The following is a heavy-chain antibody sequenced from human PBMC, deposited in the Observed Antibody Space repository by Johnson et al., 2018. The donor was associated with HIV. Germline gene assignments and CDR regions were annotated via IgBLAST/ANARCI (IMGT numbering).Heavy chain of an antibody. J-gene: IGHJ3*02. V-gene: IGHV3-30*02. CDR1: GFTFSSYG. CDR3: ARALRVLLGAFDI. CDR2: IRYDGSNK. Sequence: QVQLVESGGGVVQPGGSLRLSCAASGFTFSSYGMHWVRQAPGKGLEWVAFIRYDGSNKYYADSVKGRFTISRDNSKNTLYLQMNSLRAEDTAVYYCARALRVLLGAFDIWGQGTMVTVSS. D-gene: IGHD2-8*02.